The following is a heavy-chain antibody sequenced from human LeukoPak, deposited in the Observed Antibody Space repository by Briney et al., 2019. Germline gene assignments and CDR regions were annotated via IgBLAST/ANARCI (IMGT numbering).Heavy chain of an antibody. D-gene: IGHD3-9*01. CDR2: INPNSGGT. Sequence: ASVKVSCKASGYTFTGYYMHWVRQAPGQGLEWMGWINPNSGGTNYAQKFQGRVTMTRDTSISTAYMELSRLRSDDTAVYYCARVKRYYDILTGYYDYWGQGTLVTVSS. CDR1: GYTFTGYY. J-gene: IGHJ4*02. V-gene: IGHV1-2*02. CDR3: ARVKRYYDILTGYYDY.